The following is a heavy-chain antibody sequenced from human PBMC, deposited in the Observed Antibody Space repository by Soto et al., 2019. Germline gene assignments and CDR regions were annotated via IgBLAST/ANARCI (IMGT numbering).Heavy chain of an antibody. Sequence: EVQLVESGGGLGKPGGSLRLSCAASGFTFSSYSMNWVRQAPGKGLEWVSSISSSSSYIYYADSVKGRFTISRDNAKNSLYLQMNSLRAEDTAVYYCARDEGPYYYDSSGYFDYWGQGTLVTVSS. CDR3: ARDEGPYYYDSSGYFDY. CDR2: ISSSSSYI. D-gene: IGHD3-22*01. CDR1: GFTFSSYS. V-gene: IGHV3-21*01. J-gene: IGHJ4*02.